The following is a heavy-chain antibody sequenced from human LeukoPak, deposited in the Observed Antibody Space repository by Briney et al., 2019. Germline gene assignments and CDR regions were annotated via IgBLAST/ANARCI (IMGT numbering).Heavy chain of an antibody. CDR2: ISVRSKYI. D-gene: IGHD3-22*01. J-gene: IGHJ4*02. CDR3: VRLRRNSDTSGFYYYYDY. Sequence: GGSLRLSCAASGYTFSSYSINWVRQAPGKGLEWVSPISVRSKYIYYADSERGRFSISRDDARDSLYLQMNSLRAEDTAVYYCVRLRRNSDTSGFYYYYDYWGQGTLVTVSS. CDR1: GYTFSSYS. V-gene: IGHV3-21*01.